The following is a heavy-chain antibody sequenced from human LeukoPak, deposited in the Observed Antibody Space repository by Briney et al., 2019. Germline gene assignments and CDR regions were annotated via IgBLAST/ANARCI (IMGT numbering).Heavy chain of an antibody. CDR2: IYYSGST. J-gene: IGHJ6*02. V-gene: IGHV4-39*01. D-gene: IGHD6-13*01. CDR1: GGSISSSSYY. Sequence: SETLSLTCTVSGGSISSSSYYWGWIRQPPGKGLGWIGSIYYSGSTYYNPSLKSRVTISVDTSKNQFSLKLSSVTAADTAVYYCARHPASSSWYGALVNYYYYGMDVWGQGTTVTVSS. CDR3: ARHPASSSWYGALVNYYYYGMDV.